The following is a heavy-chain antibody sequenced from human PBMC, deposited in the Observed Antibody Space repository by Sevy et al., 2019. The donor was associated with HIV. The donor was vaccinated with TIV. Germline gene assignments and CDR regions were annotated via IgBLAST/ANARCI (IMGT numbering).Heavy chain of an antibody. CDR2: FYYTGIT. J-gene: IGHJ4*02. V-gene: IGHV4-59*11. CDR3: ARVPSPYYDSSGDLIREYYFDS. CDR1: GGPISSHY. D-gene: IGHD3-22*01. Sequence: SETLSLICTVSGGPISSHYWSWIRQTPGKGLEWIGYFYYTGITNYNPSLKSRVTMSAETSTNRVSLKLSSVTAADTAVYYCARVPSPYYDSSGDLIREYYFDSWGQGTPVTVSS.